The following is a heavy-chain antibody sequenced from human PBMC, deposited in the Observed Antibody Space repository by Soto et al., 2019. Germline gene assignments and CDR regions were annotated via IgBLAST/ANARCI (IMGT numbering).Heavy chain of an antibody. CDR3: ARVGYCSSTSCYAFDY. Sequence: GGSLRLSCAASGFTFSSYSMNWVRQAPGKGLEWVSSISSSSSYIYYADSVKGRFTISRDNAKNSLYLQMNSLRAEDTAVYYCARVGYCSSTSCYAFDYWGQGTLVTVSS. V-gene: IGHV3-21*01. CDR2: ISSSSSYI. J-gene: IGHJ4*02. CDR1: GFTFSSYS. D-gene: IGHD2-2*01.